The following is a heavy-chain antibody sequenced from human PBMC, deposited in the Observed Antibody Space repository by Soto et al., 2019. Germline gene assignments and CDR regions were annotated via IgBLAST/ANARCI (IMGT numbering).Heavy chain of an antibody. CDR1: GGSFSGYY. CDR2: INHSGST. V-gene: IGHV4-34*01. J-gene: IGHJ6*02. D-gene: IGHD2-2*01. CDR3: ERSPRVSYQLLLSGYYGMDV. Sequence: SETLSLTCAVYGGSFSGYYWSWIRQPPGKGLEWIGEINHSGSTNYNPSLKSRVTISVDTSKNKFSLKLSSVTAADRAVYYGERSPRVSYQLLLSGYYGMDVWGQGTTVTVSS.